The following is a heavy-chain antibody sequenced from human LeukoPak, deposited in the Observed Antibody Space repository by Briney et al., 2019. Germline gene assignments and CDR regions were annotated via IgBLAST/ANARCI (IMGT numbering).Heavy chain of an antibody. CDR1: GFTFSTHG. CDR3: AKDYRRGSYPRGDFDY. V-gene: IGHV3-30*02. D-gene: IGHD1-26*01. CDR2: IRYDGSNK. J-gene: IGHJ4*02. Sequence: GGSLRLSCAASGFTFSTHGMHWVRQAPGKGLEWVAFIRYDGSNKYYADSVKGRFTISRDNSKNTLYLQMNSLRAEDTAVYYCAKDYRRGSYPRGDFDYWGQGTLVTVSS.